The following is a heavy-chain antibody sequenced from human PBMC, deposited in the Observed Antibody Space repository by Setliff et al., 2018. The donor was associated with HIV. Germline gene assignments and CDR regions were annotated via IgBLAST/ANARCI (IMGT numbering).Heavy chain of an antibody. CDR1: GYTFTSYY. V-gene: IGHV1-46*01. J-gene: IGHJ6*03. Sequence: ASVKVSCKASGYTFTSYYMHWVRQAPGQGLEWMGIINPSGGSTSYAQKFQGRVTMTWDTSTSTVYMELSSLRSEDTAVYYCARVSSTSCYVGTCRRTPRDYYYYYYMDVWGKGTTVTVSS. CDR3: ARVSSTSCYVGTCRRTPRDYYYYYYMDV. D-gene: IGHD2-2*01. CDR2: INPSGGST.